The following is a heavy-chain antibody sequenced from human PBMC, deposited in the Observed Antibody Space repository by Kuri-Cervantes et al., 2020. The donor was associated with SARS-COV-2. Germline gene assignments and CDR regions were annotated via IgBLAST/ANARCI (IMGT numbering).Heavy chain of an antibody. CDR2: IYTSGST. V-gene: IGHV4-61*02. D-gene: IGHD6-13*01. CDR3: ARERHSSSWYNGWFDP. J-gene: IGHJ5*02. CDR1: GGSISSGSYY. Sequence: LRLSCTVSGGSISSGSYYWSWIRQPAGKGLEWIGRIYTSGSTNYNPSLKSRVTISVGTSKNQFSLKLSSVTAADTAVYYCARERHSSSWYNGWFDPWGQGTLVTVSS.